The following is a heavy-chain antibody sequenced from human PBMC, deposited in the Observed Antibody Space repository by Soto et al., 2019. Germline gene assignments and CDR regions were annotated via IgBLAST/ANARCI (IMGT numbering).Heavy chain of an antibody. J-gene: IGHJ6*02. V-gene: IGHV4-31*03. D-gene: IGHD6-13*01. CDR3: ARGGPPVYSSSWYPRSSIYYYYGMDV. CDR2: IYYSGST. CDR1: GGSISSGGYY. Sequence: SETLSLTCTVSGGSISSGGYYWSWIRQHPGKGLEWIGYIYYSGSTYYNPSLKSRVTISVDTSKNQFSLKLSSMTAAATAVYYCARGGPPVYSSSWYPRSSIYYYYGMDVWGQGTTVTVSS.